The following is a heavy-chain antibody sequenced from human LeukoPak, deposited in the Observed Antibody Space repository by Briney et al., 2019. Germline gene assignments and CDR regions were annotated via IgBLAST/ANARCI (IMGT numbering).Heavy chain of an antibody. CDR2: IWNDGSYK. CDR1: GFTFSNYG. V-gene: IGHV3-33*04. CDR3: AKVRQFTAATGTGLDQ. D-gene: IGHD6-13*01. Sequence: GGSLRLSCAASGFTFSNYGMHCVRQAPGKGLDWVAVIWNDGSYKYYADSVRGPFTNSRENSMNTVYLQMNSLRAEDTAVYYCAKVRQFTAATGTGLDQWGQGTLVTVSS. J-gene: IGHJ4*02.